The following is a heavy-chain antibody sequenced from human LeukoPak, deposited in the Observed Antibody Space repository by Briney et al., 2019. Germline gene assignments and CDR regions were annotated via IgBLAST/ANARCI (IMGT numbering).Heavy chain of an antibody. CDR2: VNPNSGNT. Sequence: ASVKVSCKASGYTFTSYDINWVRQATGQGLEWMGWVNPNSGNTGYAQKFQGRVTITRNTSISTAYMELSSLRSEDTAVYYCARVPYCGGDCYSHDAFDIWGQGTMVTVSS. V-gene: IGHV1-8*03. CDR3: ARVPYCGGDCYSHDAFDI. J-gene: IGHJ3*02. D-gene: IGHD2-21*01. CDR1: GYTFTSYD.